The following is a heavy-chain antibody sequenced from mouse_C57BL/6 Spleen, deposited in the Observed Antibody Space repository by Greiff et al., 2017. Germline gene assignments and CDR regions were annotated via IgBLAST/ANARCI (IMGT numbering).Heavy chain of an antibody. CDR3: ARRGLGYRDEGFDY. V-gene: IGHV1-80*01. CDR2: IYPGDGDT. Sequence: QVQLKESGAELVKPGASVKISCKASGYAFSSYWMNWVKQRPGKGLEWIGQIYPGDGDTNYNGKFKGKATLTADKSSSTAYMQLSSLTSEDSAVYFCARRGLGYRDEGFDYWGQGTTLTVSS. D-gene: IGHD1-2*01. J-gene: IGHJ2*01. CDR1: GYAFSSYW.